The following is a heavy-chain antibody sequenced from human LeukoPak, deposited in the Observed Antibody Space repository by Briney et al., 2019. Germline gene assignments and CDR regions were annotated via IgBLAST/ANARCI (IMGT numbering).Heavy chain of an antibody. CDR1: GFSFSNYG. D-gene: IGHD1-26*01. V-gene: IGHV3-30*02. CDR3: AKDFSVKWELLIGH. CDR2: IRYDGSKK. Sequence: GGSLRLSCAASGFSFSNYGMHWVRQALGKGLEWVAFIRYDGSKKYYADSVKGRFTISRDKSKNTLSLQMNSLRAEDTAVYYCAKDFSVKWELLIGHWGQGTLVTVSS. J-gene: IGHJ4*02.